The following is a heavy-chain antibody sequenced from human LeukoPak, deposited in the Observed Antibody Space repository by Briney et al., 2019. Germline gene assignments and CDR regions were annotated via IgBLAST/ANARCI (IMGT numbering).Heavy chain of an antibody. CDR2: ISASGGSV. CDR3: ANDPNGEYVGGVDM. J-gene: IGHJ3*02. D-gene: IGHD2-8*02. V-gene: IGHV3-23*01. Sequence: GGSLRLSCAGAGFTFTKYAMSWVRQAPGKGPEWVSGISASGGSVYYADSVKGRFTISRDDSNNTLYLQMNGLRVENTAVYYCANDPNGEYVGGVDMRGPGTMVTVSS. CDR1: GFTFTKYA.